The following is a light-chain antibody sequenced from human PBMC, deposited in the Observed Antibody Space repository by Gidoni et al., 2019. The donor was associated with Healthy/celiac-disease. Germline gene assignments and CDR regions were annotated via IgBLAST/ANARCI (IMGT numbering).Light chain of an antibody. J-gene: IGLJ2*01. V-gene: IGLV3-1*01. CDR1: NLGDKY. CDR3: QAWDSSTEV. Sequence: SYELTQPPSVSVSPGQTPSITCSGDNLGDKYACWYQQKPGQSPVLVIYQDSKRTAGIPERFSGSNSGNTATLTISGTQAMDEADYYCQAWDSSTEVFGGGTKLTVL. CDR2: QDS.